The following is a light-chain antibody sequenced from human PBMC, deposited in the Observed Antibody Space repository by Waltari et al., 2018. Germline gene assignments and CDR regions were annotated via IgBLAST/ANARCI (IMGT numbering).Light chain of an antibody. CDR3: QQYNNWPSYT. CDR1: HSISSN. CDR2: DAS. Sequence: EIELTQSPATLSVSPGERATLSCRASHSISSNLAWYQQKPGQAPRVLIYDASTRATGIPARFSGSGSGTELTLTISSLQSEDFAVYFCQQYNNWPSYTFGQGTKLEIK. V-gene: IGKV3-15*01. J-gene: IGKJ2*01.